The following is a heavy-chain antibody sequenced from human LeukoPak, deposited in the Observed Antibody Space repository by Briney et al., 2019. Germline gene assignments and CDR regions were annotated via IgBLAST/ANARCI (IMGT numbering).Heavy chain of an antibody. CDR3: AKVPPSDY. Sequence: GSLRLSCAASGFTFSSYGMHWVRQAPGKGLEWVAVISYDGSNKYYADSVKGRFTISRDNSKNTLYLQMNSLRAEDTAVYYCAKVPPSDYWGQGTLVTVSS. J-gene: IGHJ4*02. CDR1: GFTFSSYG. CDR2: ISYDGSNK. V-gene: IGHV3-30*18.